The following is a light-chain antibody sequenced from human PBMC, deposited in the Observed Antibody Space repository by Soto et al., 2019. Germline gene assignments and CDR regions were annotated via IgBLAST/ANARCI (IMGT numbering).Light chain of an antibody. Sequence: QAVVTQEPSLTVSPGGTVTLTCGSSTGAVTNGHYPYWFQQKPGQAPRTLIYDTTNRHSWTPARFSGSLLGGKAALTLSGAQPEDEAEYYCLIYCNGPYVFGTGTKVTVL. J-gene: IGLJ1*01. CDR3: LIYCNGPYV. CDR1: TGAVTNGHY. CDR2: DTT. V-gene: IGLV7-46*01.